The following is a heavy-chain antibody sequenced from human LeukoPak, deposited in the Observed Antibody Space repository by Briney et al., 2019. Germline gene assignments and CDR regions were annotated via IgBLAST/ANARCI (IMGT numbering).Heavy chain of an antibody. CDR2: ISYDGSNK. Sequence: GRSLRLSCAASGFTFSSYAMHWVRQAPGEGLEWVAVISYDGSNKYYADSVKGRFTISRDNSKNTLYLQMNSLRAEDTAVYYCARELAVVASFDYWGQGTLVTVSS. V-gene: IGHV3-30-3*01. J-gene: IGHJ4*02. CDR3: ARELAVVASFDY. CDR1: GFTFSSYA. D-gene: IGHD2-15*01.